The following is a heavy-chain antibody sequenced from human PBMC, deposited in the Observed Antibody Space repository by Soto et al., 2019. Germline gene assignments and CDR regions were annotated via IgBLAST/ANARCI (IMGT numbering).Heavy chain of an antibody. CDR3: AREKDGYNGY. Sequence: ASVKVSCKASGGTFSSYAISWVRQAPGQGLEWMGGIIPIFGTANYAQKFQGRVTITADESTSTAYMELSSLRSEDTDVYYCAREKDGYNGYWGQGTLVTVYS. V-gene: IGHV1-69*13. CDR1: GGTFSSYA. CDR2: IIPIFGTA. D-gene: IGHD5-12*01. J-gene: IGHJ4*02.